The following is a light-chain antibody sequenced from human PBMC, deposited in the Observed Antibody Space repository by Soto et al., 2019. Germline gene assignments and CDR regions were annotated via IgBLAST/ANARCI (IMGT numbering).Light chain of an antibody. CDR2: AAS. CDR3: QQYGSSPQT. V-gene: IGKV3-20*01. Sequence: IVLTQSPGTMSLSPGERPTLSCRSSQSVSSNYLAWFQQKPGQAPRLLIYAASSRATGIPDRFSGSGSGTDFTLTISRLEPEDFAVYYCQQYGSSPQTFGQGTKVDIK. CDR1: QSVSSNY. J-gene: IGKJ1*01.